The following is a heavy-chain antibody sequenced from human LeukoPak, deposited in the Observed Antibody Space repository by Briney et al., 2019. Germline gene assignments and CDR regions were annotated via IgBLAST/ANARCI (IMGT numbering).Heavy chain of an antibody. V-gene: IGHV3-48*01. CDR2: ISSSSSTI. CDR3: ARDLMSEDVY. CDR1: GFTFSSYS. D-gene: IGHD2-8*01. Sequence: PGGSLRLSCAACGFTFSSYSMNWVRQAPGKGLEWVSYISSSSSTIYYADSVKGRFTISRDNAKNSLYLQMNSLRAEDTAVYYCARDLMSEDVYWGQGTLVTVSS. J-gene: IGHJ4*02.